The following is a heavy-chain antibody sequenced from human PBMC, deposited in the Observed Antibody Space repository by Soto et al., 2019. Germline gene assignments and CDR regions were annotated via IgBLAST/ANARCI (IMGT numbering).Heavy chain of an antibody. CDR3: ARGLSPRPSSYYYYGMDV. J-gene: IGHJ6*02. V-gene: IGHV5-51*01. CDR2: IFPGNSDT. CDR1: GYSFLSRW. Sequence: EVQLVQSGAEVKKPGESLKISCKGSGYSFLSRWIAWLRQKPGKGLEWMGIIFPGNSDTRYNPSFQGQVTISADRSISTAYLQWSSLKASDSAMYYCARGLSPRPSSYYYYGMDVWGQGTTVTVSS. D-gene: IGHD6-6*01.